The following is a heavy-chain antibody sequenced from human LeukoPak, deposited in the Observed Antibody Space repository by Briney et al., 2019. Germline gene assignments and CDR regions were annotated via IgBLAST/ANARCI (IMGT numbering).Heavy chain of an antibody. CDR1: GFTFSSYG. CDR2: ISYDGSNK. D-gene: IGHD2-2*01. V-gene: IGHV3-30*18. Sequence: GGSLRLSCAASGFTFSSYGMHWVRQAPGKGLEWVAVISYDGSNKYYADSVKGRFTISRDNSKNTPYLQMNSLRAEDTAVYYCAKDDARYCSSTSCYFIDYWGQGTLVTVSS. CDR3: AKDDARYCSSTSCYFIDY. J-gene: IGHJ4*02.